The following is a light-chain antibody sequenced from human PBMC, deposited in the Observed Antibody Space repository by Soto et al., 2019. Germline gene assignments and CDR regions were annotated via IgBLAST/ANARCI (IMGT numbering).Light chain of an antibody. CDR1: QTISNY. V-gene: IGKV1-39*01. CDR2: AAS. CDR3: HQSYSFPYT. Sequence: DIQMHQSPSSLSASVGDRVTITCRPSQTISNYLNWYQQKPGKAPKFLIYAASTLQNVVPSRFRGRTSGADFTLTISVLKTEYVATYYCHQSYSFPYTFGQGTNLEI. J-gene: IGKJ2*01.